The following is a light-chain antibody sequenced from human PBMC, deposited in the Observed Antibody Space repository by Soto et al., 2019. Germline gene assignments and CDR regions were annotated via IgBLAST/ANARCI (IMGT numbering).Light chain of an antibody. Sequence: IVLTQSPGTLSLSPWEIATLSCRSSQSVSSSYLAWYQQKPGQAPRLLIYGASSRATGIPDRFSGSGSGTDFTLTISRLEPEDFAVYYCQQYGSSPFTFGGGTKVDIK. V-gene: IGKV3-20*01. CDR2: GAS. CDR1: QSVSSSY. J-gene: IGKJ4*01. CDR3: QQYGSSPFT.